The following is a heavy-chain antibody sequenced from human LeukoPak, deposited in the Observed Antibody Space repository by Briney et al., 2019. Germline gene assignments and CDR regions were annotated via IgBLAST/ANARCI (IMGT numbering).Heavy chain of an antibody. Sequence: PSETLSLTCTVSGGSVSSGSYYWSWIRQPPGKGLEWIGYIYYSGSTNYNPSLKSRVTISVDTSKNQFSLKLSSVTAADTAVYYCARELVVVSAAMSIYYFDYWGQGTLVTVSS. V-gene: IGHV4-61*01. J-gene: IGHJ4*02. D-gene: IGHD2-2*01. CDR2: IYYSGST. CDR1: GGSVSSGSYY. CDR3: ARELVVVSAAMSIYYFDY.